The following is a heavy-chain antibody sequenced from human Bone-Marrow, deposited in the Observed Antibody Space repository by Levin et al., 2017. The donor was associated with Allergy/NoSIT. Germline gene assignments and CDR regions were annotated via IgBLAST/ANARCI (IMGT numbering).Heavy chain of an antibody. CDR2: ISSDGTNK. D-gene: IGHD1-26*01. CDR1: GFMFSIYA. CDR3: ARARASGGSLPLEY. Sequence: LAGGSLRLSCAASGFMFSIYAVHWVRQAPGKGLEWVAIISSDGTNKYYADSVRGRFTISRDNSKNTLFLQMSTLRAEDTGVYYCARARASGGSLPLEYWGRGTLVTVSS. V-gene: IGHV3-30-3*01. J-gene: IGHJ4*02.